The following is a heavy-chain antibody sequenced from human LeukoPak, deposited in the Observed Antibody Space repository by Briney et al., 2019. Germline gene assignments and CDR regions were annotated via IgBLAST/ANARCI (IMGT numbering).Heavy chain of an antibody. V-gene: IGHV3-20*01. Sequence: GGSLRLSCAASGFTFDDYGMSWVRHAPGKGLEWVSGINWNGGSTGYADSVKGRFTISRDNAKNSLYLQMNSLRAEDTALYHCARGVAVAGYYYYGMDVWGQGTTVTVSS. CDR2: INWNGGST. CDR1: GFTFDDYG. D-gene: IGHD6-19*01. J-gene: IGHJ6*02. CDR3: ARGVAVAGYYYYGMDV.